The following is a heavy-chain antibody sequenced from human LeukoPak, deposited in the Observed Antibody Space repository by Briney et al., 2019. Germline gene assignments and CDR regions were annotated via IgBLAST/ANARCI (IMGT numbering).Heavy chain of an antibody. J-gene: IGHJ4*02. CDR1: GGSISSYY. V-gene: IGHV4-59*01. Sequence: SETLSLTCTVSGGSISSYYWGWIRQPPGKGLEWIGYIYYSGSTNYNPSLKSRVTISVDTSKNQFSLKLSSVTAADTAVYYCARAYNWNDGFDYWGQGTLVTVSS. CDR2: IYYSGST. CDR3: ARAYNWNDGFDY. D-gene: IGHD1-1*01.